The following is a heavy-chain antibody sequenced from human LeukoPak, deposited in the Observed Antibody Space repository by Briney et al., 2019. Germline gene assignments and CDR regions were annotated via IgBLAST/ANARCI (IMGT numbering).Heavy chain of an antibody. D-gene: IGHD3-22*01. CDR1: GGSVSSSSYY. Sequence: SETLSLTCTVSGGSVSSSSYYWGWIRQPPGKGLEWIGSIYYSGSTYYNPSLKSRVTISVDTSKNQFSLKLSSVTAADTAVYYCARGPRYHYYDSSSYYYYWGQGTLVTVSS. CDR2: IYYSGST. V-gene: IGHV4-39*01. CDR3: ARGPRYHYYDSSSYYYY. J-gene: IGHJ4*02.